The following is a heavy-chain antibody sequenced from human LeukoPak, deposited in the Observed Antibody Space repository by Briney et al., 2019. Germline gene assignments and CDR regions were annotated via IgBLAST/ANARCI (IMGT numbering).Heavy chain of an antibody. D-gene: IGHD6-13*01. J-gene: IGHJ4*02. Sequence: ETLSLTCAVYGGSFSCYYLSWIRPPPGKGREWSGEINHSGSNNYNPCLRSRVTISVDTSNNQFSLNRSSVTAADMAVYYCASRLDYSSRWYSRQTFDYWGQGTLVTVSS. CDR3: ASRLDYSSRWYSRQTFDY. CDR2: INHSGSN. CDR1: GGSFSCYY. V-gene: IGHV4-34*01.